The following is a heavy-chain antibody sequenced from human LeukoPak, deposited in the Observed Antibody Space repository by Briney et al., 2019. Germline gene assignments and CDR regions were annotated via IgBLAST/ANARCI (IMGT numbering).Heavy chain of an antibody. CDR1: GFTFNNYG. D-gene: IGHD3/OR15-3a*01. CDR2: ISGSGGST. CDR3: AKDQAWTDYFDY. V-gene: IGHV3-23*01. Sequence: GGSLRLSCAASGFTFNNYGMSWVRQAPGKGLEWVSAISGSGGSTDYADSVKGRFTISRDNSKNTLYLQMISLRAEDTAVYYCAKDQAWTDYFDYWGQGTLVTVSS. J-gene: IGHJ4*02.